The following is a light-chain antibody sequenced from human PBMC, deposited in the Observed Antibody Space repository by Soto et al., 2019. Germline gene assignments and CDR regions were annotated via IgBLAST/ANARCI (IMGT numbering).Light chain of an antibody. J-gene: IGKJ1*01. CDR1: QRIATW. CDR2: GAS. Sequence: DIPLTQSPSTLSASVGDRVTITCRASQRIATWLAWYQHQPGSAPKLLIYGASTLQSGVPSRFSGSGSGAEFSLTISSLQPEDSAIYYCLQHNTYPRTFGQGTKVDIK. CDR3: LQHNTYPRT. V-gene: IGKV1-9*01.